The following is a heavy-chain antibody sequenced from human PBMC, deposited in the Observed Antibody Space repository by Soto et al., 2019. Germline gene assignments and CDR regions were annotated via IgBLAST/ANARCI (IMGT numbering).Heavy chain of an antibody. D-gene: IGHD6-13*01. CDR1: GASVGSTYW. Sequence: SETLSLTCAVSGASVGSTYWWSWVRRPPGKGPEWIGEINHRGSANYNPSLKSRVTISVDISKSQFSLRLTSVTAADTAVYYCARYKAASGTYYFDFWGQGALVTAPQ. J-gene: IGHJ4*02. CDR3: ARYKAASGTYYFDF. CDR2: INHRGSA. V-gene: IGHV4-4*02.